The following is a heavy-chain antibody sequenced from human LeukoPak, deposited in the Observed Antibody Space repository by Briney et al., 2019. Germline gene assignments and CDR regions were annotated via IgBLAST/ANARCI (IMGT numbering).Heavy chain of an antibody. J-gene: IGHJ1*01. CDR3: ARDPPGIAASVTGG. V-gene: IGHV3-53*01. Sequence: PGGSLRLSCTDSGLTVCNNYMNWVRQAPGSGLEWVSLIYSGVGKYYADSVKGRSTISRDNSKNTLHLQMSSLRVHDTAVYYCARDPPGIAASVTGGWGQGTLVTVSS. CDR1: GLTVCNNY. CDR2: IYSGVGK. D-gene: IGHD6-13*01.